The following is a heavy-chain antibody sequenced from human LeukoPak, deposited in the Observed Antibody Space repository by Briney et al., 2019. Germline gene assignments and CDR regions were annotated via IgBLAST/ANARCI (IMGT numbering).Heavy chain of an antibody. Sequence: GGSLRLSCAASGFTFSSYAMHWVRQAPGKGLEWVAVISYDGSNKYYADSVKGRFTISRDNSKNTLYLQMNSLRAEDTAVYYCARDFEEYSSSSGLFDPWGQGTLVTVSS. J-gene: IGHJ5*02. D-gene: IGHD6-6*01. CDR2: ISYDGSNK. CDR1: GFTFSSYA. V-gene: IGHV3-30-3*01. CDR3: ARDFEEYSSSSGLFDP.